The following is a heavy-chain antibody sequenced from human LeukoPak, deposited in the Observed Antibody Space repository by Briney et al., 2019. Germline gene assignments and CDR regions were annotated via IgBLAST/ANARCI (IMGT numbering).Heavy chain of an antibody. CDR1: GFTFSSYA. J-gene: IGHJ4*02. CDR3: AKGRGYSSYDFFDY. V-gene: IGHV3-23*01. Sequence: GGSLRLSCAASGFTFSSYAMSWVRQAPGKGLEWVSAISASGESTFYADSVKGRFTISRDNSKNTLYLQMNSLRAEDTALYYCAKGRGYSSYDFFDYWGQGTLVTVSS. CDR2: ISASGEST. D-gene: IGHD5-12*01.